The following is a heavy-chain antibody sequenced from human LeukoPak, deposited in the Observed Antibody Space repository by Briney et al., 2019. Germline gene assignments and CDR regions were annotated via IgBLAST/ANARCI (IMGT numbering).Heavy chain of an antibody. J-gene: IGHJ5*02. CDR3: ARDPIRAAPDWFDL. Sequence: GRSLRLSCAASGFTFSSYGMHWVRQAPGKGLEWVAVISHDGRVTFYADSVKGRFTIYRDNSKSTFYVQMNSLRPDDTAVYYCARDPIRAAPDWFDLWGQGTLVTVSS. V-gene: IGHV3-30*03. CDR1: GFTFSSYG. D-gene: IGHD3-9*01. CDR2: ISHDGRVT.